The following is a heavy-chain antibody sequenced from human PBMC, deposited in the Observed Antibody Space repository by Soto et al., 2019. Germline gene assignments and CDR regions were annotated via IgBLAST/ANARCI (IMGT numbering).Heavy chain of an antibody. CDR1: GFTFDEYA. D-gene: IGHD3-22*01. V-gene: IGHV3-9*01. J-gene: IGHJ6*02. Sequence: DVQLVESGGGLVQPGRSLRLSCAASGFTFDEYAMHWVPQAPGRGLEWVSGITWNSDKIGYPDSVQGRFSISRDNAKNSLYLQMNSLRPDDTALYYCAASRGYDSSGYSGYYYGMDVWGQGTTVTVSS. CDR3: AASRGYDSSGYSGYYYGMDV. CDR2: ITWNSDKI.